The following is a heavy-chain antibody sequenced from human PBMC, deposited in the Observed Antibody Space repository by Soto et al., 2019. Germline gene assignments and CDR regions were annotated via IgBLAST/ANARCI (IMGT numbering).Heavy chain of an antibody. V-gene: IGHV3-23*01. D-gene: IGHD1-1*01. CDR3: VKARYSSNRGYFDY. CDR2: LDGSGSHT. J-gene: IGHJ4*02. CDR1: GFTFSSDA. Sequence: EVQLLESGGGLVQPGGSLRLSCAASGFTFSSDAMSWFRQAPGRGLEWVSSLDGSGSHTFHADSVKGRFTISRDNSKNTVYLQMNSLRAEDPAVYYCVKARYSSNRGYFDYWGQGTVVTVSS.